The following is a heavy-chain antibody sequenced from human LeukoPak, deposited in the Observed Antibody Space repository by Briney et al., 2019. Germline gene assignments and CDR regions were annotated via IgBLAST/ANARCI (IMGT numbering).Heavy chain of an antibody. Sequence: SETLSLTCAVYGGSFSGYYWSWVRQPPGKGLEWIGEINHSGSTNYNPSLKSRVTISVDTSKNQFSLKLSSVTAADTAVYYCARQAYWGQGTLVTVSS. CDR2: INHSGST. CDR1: GGSFSGYY. V-gene: IGHV4-34*01. J-gene: IGHJ4*02. CDR3: ARQAY.